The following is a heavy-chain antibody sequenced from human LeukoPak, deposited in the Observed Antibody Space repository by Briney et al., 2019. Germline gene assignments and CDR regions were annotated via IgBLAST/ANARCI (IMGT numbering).Heavy chain of an antibody. D-gene: IGHD3-10*01. CDR3: ARDGSGNWLDP. V-gene: IGHV1-18*01. CDR1: GYTXINYG. J-gene: IGHJ5*02. CDR2: INAYDGDT. Sequence: ASVKVSCKASGYTXINYGFSWVRQAPGQGLEWMGWINAYDGDTNYAQKFQDRFSMTTDTSTSTAYMELRSLRSDDTAVYYCARDGSGNWLDPWGQGTLVTVFS.